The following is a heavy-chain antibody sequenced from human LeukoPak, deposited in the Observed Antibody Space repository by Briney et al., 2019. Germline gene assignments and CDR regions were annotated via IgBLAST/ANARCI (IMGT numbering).Heavy chain of an antibody. V-gene: IGHV3-7*01. Sequence: GGSLRLSCAAPGFTFSRYLMSWVREAPGKGLGWVANIKQDGSEKYYVDSVKGRFTISRDNAKISLYLQMNSLRAEGTAVYYCARAGGNNYKRWFDPWGQGTLVTVSS. CDR1: GFTFSRYL. CDR3: ARAGGNNYKRWFDP. D-gene: IGHD5-24*01. CDR2: IKQDGSEK. J-gene: IGHJ5*02.